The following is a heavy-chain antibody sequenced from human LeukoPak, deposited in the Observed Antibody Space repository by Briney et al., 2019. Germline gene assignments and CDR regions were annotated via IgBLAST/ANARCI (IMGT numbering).Heavy chain of an antibody. CDR2: IYSSGTT. CDR3: ARESVPMWFGELSDAFDI. CDR1: GGSISNYY. J-gene: IGHJ3*02. V-gene: IGHV4-59*01. D-gene: IGHD3-10*01. Sequence: SETLSLTCTVSGGSISNYYWTWIRQPPGKGLEWIGYIYSSGTTSYNPSLKSRGTISVDTSKNQFSLRLSSVTAADTAVYYCARESVPMWFGELSDAFDIWGQGTMVTVSS.